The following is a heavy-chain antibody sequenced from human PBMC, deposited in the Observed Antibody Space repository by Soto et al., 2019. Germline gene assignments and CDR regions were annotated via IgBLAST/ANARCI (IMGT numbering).Heavy chain of an antibody. Sequence: SETLSLTCAVSGGSISSGGYSWSWIRQPPGKGLEWIGYIYHSGSTYYNPSLKSRVTISVDRSKNQFSLKLSSVTAADTAVYYCARASITMVRGALNWFDPWGQGTLVTVSS. D-gene: IGHD3-10*01. CDR3: ARASITMVRGALNWFDP. J-gene: IGHJ5*02. CDR2: IYHSGST. CDR1: GGSISSGGYS. V-gene: IGHV4-30-2*01.